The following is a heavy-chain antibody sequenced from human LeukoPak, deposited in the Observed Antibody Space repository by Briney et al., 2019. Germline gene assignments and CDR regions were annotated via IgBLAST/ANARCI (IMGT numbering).Heavy chain of an antibody. CDR3: AKDRGRWAQLDYFDY. CDR1: GFTFSSYA. Sequence: QPGRSLRLSCAASGFTFSSYAMPWVRQAPGKGLEWVAVISYDGSNKYYADSVKGRFTISRDNSKNTLYLQMNSLRDEDTALYYCAKDRGRWAQLDYFDYWGQGTLVTVSS. J-gene: IGHJ4*02. CDR2: ISYDGSNK. D-gene: IGHD5-24*01. V-gene: IGHV3-30-3*01.